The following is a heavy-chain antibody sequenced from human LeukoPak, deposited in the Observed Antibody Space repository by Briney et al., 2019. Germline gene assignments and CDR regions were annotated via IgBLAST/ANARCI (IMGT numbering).Heavy chain of an antibody. V-gene: IGHV4-59*12. D-gene: IGHD2-2*01. Sequence: SETLSLTCTVSGGSISSYYWSWLRQPPGKGLEWIGYIYYSGSTNYNPSLKSRVTISVDTPKNQFSLKLSSVTAADTAVYYCARGGYQLLLWDYFDYWGQGTLVTVSS. CDR1: GGSISSYY. CDR3: ARGGYQLLLWDYFDY. CDR2: IYYSGST. J-gene: IGHJ4*02.